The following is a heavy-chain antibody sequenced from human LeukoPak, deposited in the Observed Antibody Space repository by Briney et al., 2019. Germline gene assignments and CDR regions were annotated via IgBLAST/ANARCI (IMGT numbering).Heavy chain of an antibody. CDR1: GFTFSGSA. D-gene: IGHD1-26*01. J-gene: IGHJ4*02. Sequence: GGSLKLSCAASGFTFSGSAMHWVRQASGKGLEWLGRIRSKSNNYATAYAASVIGRFTISRDDSKNTAYLQMNSLKTEDTAIHYCFRPRGGCGNPGEDYWGQGTLVTVSS. CDR2: IRSKSNNYAT. V-gene: IGHV3-73*01. CDR3: FRPRGGCGNPGEDY.